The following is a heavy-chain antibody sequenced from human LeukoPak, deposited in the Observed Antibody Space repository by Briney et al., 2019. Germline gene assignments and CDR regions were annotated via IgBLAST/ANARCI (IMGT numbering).Heavy chain of an antibody. D-gene: IGHD1-26*01. V-gene: IGHV3-23*01. J-gene: IGHJ2*01. CDR1: GFTFSNYA. Sequence: PGGSLRLSCAASGFTFSNYAMSWVRQAPGKGLEWVSGISGSGGSTYYTDSVKGRFTISRDNSKNTLYLQMNSLRAEDTAVYYCAKDRERSYWYFDLWGRGTLVTVSS. CDR2: ISGSGGST. CDR3: AKDRERSYWYFDL.